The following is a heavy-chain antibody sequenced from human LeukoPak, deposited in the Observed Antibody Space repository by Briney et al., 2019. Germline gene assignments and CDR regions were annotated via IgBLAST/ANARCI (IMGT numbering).Heavy chain of an antibody. V-gene: IGHV3-23*01. CDR2: ISGSGRGGST. J-gene: IGHJ4*02. CDR3: ARAGSIRFDY. D-gene: IGHD1-26*01. Sequence: GGSLRLSCAASGFTFNTFAMSWVRQAPGKGLEWVSGISGSGRGGSTYYADAVKGRFTISRDNSKSTLYLQMNSLRAEDSAIYYCARAGSIRFDYWGQGTLVTVSS. CDR1: GFTFNTFA.